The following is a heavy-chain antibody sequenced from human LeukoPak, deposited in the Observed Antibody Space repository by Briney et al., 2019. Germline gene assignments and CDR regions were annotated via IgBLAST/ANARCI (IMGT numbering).Heavy chain of an antibody. Sequence: GGSLRLSCAASEFTFNRYWMSWVRQAPGKGLQWVANIKHDGSEAHYVDSVKGRFTISRDNAKSSLSLQMNSLNVDDTGVYFCTRDALFGSGRTHLDFWSQGTLVSVSS. J-gene: IGHJ4*02. CDR3: TRDALFGSGRTHLDF. D-gene: IGHD3-10*01. CDR2: IKHDGSEA. V-gene: IGHV3-7*04. CDR1: EFTFNRYW.